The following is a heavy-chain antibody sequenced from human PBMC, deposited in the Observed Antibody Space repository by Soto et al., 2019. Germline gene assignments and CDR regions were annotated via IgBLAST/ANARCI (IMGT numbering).Heavy chain of an antibody. CDR1: GFTFSRYE. CDR3: VNNGCTYYYYGMDV. J-gene: IGHJ6*02. Sequence: GGSLRLSCVASGFTFSRYEMNWVRQAPGKGLEWVAYITTSGTTIYYADSVKGRFTISRDNAKSSLYLQMNSLRVEDTAVYYCVNNGCTYYYYGMDVWGQGTTVTDSS. V-gene: IGHV3-48*03. D-gene: IGHD5-12*01. CDR2: ITTSGTTI.